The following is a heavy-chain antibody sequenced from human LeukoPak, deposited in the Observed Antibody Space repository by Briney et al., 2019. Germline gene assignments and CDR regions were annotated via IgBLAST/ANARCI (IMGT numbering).Heavy chain of an antibody. V-gene: IGHV4-61*02. J-gene: IGHJ4*02. Sequence: SQTLSLTCTVSGGSISSGSYYWSWIRQSAGKGLEWIGRIYTSGSTNYNPSLKSRVTISVDTSKNQFSLKLSSVTAADTAVYYCAREWVVPAAPLDYWGQGTLVTVSS. CDR2: IYTSGST. D-gene: IGHD2-2*01. CDR1: GGSISSGSYY. CDR3: AREWVVPAAPLDY.